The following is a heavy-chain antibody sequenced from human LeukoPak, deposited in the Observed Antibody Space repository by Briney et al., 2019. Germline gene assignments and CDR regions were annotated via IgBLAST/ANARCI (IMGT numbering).Heavy chain of an antibody. J-gene: IGHJ5*02. CDR2: IYYSGST. Sequence: SETLSLTCTVSGGSISSYYWSWIRQPPGKGLEWIGYIYYSGSTNYNPSLKSRVTISVDTSKNQFSLKLSSVTAADTAVYYCARQGNYYGSSFDPWGQGTLVTVSS. CDR1: GGSISSYY. V-gene: IGHV4-59*01. D-gene: IGHD3-10*01. CDR3: ARQGNYYGSSFDP.